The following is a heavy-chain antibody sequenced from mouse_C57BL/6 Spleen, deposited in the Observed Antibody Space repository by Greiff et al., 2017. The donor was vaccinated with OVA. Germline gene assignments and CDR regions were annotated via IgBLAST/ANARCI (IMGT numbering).Heavy chain of an antibody. Sequence: DVQLVESGGGLVQPKGSLKLSCAASGFTFNTYAMHWVRQAPGKGLEWVARIRNKSSNYATYYADSVKDRFTISRDNSQSMLYLQMNNLKTEDTAMYYCVRGEDYWGQGTTLTVSS. CDR2: IRNKSSNYAT. CDR1: GFTFNTYA. J-gene: IGHJ2*01. CDR3: VRGEDY. V-gene: IGHV10-3*01.